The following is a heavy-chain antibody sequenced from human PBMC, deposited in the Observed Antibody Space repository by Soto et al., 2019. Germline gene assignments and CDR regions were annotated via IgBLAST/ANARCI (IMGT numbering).Heavy chain of an antibody. D-gene: IGHD3-22*01. CDR2: IWYDGSNK. CDR3: AREDYYYDSSGYSYYFDY. J-gene: IGHJ4*02. CDR1: GFTFSSYG. V-gene: IGHV3-33*01. Sequence: QVQLVESGGGVVQPGRSLRLSCAASGFTFSSYGMHWVRQAPGKGLEWVAVIWYDGSNKYYADSGKGRFTISRDNSNNTLYLQMNSLRAEDTAVYYCAREDYYYDSSGYSYYFDYWGQGTLVTVSS.